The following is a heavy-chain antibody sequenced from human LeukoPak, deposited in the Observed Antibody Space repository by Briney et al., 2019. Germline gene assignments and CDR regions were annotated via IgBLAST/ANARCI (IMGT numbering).Heavy chain of an antibody. CDR2: VRYDGSNK. CDR1: GFTFSSYG. CDR3: AKDHYDSSGYYEKYFDY. Sequence: GRSLRLSCTASGFTFSSYGMHWVRQAPGKGLEWVAFVRYDGSNKYYADSVKGRFTISRDNSKNTLYLQMNSLRAEDAAVYYCAKDHYDSSGYYEKYFDYWGQGTLVTVSS. J-gene: IGHJ4*02. D-gene: IGHD3-22*01. V-gene: IGHV3-30*02.